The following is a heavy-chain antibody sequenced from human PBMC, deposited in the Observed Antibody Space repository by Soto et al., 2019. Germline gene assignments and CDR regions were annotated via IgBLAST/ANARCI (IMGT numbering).Heavy chain of an antibody. V-gene: IGHV3-30-3*01. CDR1: GFTFSSYA. D-gene: IGHD1-26*01. J-gene: IGHJ4*02. CDR3: AREHNWSGRYYGRVSFDY. CDR2: ISYDGSNK. Sequence: QVQLVESGGGVVQPGRSLRLSCAASGFTFSSYAMHWVRQAPGKGLEWVAVISYDGSNKYYADSVKGRFTISRDNSKNTLYLQMNRLRAEDTAVYYCAREHNWSGRYYGRVSFDYWGQGTLVTVSS.